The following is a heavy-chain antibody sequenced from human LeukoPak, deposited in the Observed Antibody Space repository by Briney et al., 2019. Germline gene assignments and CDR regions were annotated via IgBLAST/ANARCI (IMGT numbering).Heavy chain of an antibody. D-gene: IGHD3-9*01. J-gene: IGHJ4*02. CDR1: GYTFPSYF. V-gene: IGHV1-46*01. CDR3: ARVNPPYYDILTGYYGGYYFDY. CDR2: INPTGGST. Sequence: ASVKVSCKASGYTFPSYFMHWVRQAPGQGLEWMGIINPTGGSTTYAQKFQGRVTMTRDTSTSTVYMELSSLRSDDTAVYYCARVNPPYYDILTGYYGGYYFDYWGQGTLVTVSS.